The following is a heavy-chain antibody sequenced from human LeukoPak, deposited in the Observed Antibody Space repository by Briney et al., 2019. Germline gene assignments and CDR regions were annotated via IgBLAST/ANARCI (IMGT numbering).Heavy chain of an antibody. Sequence: PGGSLRLSCAASGFTFSINAMSWVRQAPGKGLEWVSFISSRSSSIYYADSVKGRFTISRDNAKKSLYLQMNSLRDEDTAVYYCARVGYDILTGFHYWGQGTLVTVSS. CDR2: ISSRSSSI. J-gene: IGHJ4*02. V-gene: IGHV3-48*02. CDR1: GFTFSINA. CDR3: ARVGYDILTGFHY. D-gene: IGHD3-9*01.